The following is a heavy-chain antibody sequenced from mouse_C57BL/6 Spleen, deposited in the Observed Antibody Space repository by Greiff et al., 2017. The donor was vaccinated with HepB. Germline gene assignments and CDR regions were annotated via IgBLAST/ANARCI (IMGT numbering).Heavy chain of an antibody. V-gene: IGHV1-80*01. CDR2: IYPGDGDT. Sequence: QVQLQQSGAELVKPGASVKISCKASGYAFSSYWMNWVKQRPGKGLEWIGQIYPGDGDTNYNGKFKGKATLTADKSSSTAYMQLSSLTSEDSAVYFCARRSYGSSFYWYFDVWGTGTTVTVSS. J-gene: IGHJ1*03. D-gene: IGHD1-1*01. CDR1: GYAFSSYW. CDR3: ARRSYGSSFYWYFDV.